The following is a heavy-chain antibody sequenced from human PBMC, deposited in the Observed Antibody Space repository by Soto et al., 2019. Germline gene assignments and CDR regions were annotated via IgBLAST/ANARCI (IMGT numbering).Heavy chain of an antibody. Sequence: PGGSRRLSCAASGFTFSSYSMNWVRQDPGRGLEWVAAISVTSDYIYYADSVKGRFTISRDNAKTSLYIQMNRLRAEDTAVYYCARDNRYCSGSSCRPYYYYYGRDVWGKGTTVTVSS. CDR3: ARDNRYCSGSSCRPYYYYYGRDV. D-gene: IGHD2-15*01. V-gene: IGHV3-21*01. J-gene: IGHJ6*04. CDR1: GFTFSSYS. CDR2: ISVTSDYI.